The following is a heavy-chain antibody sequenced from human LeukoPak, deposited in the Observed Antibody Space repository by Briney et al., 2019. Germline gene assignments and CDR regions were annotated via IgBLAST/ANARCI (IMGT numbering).Heavy chain of an antibody. J-gene: IGHJ3*01. CDR2: ILAGGDAT. CDR3: VKDSRYDILTGSYVVIFDL. Sequence: SGGSLRLSCAASGFTFSSHAMTWVRQGPGKGLEWVSTILAGGDATFYADSVKGRFTISRDNSKNMLYLQMNSLRVEDTALYYCVKDSRYDILTGSYVVIFDLWGEGTLVTVSS. V-gene: IGHV3-23*01. CDR1: GFTFSSHA. D-gene: IGHD3-9*01.